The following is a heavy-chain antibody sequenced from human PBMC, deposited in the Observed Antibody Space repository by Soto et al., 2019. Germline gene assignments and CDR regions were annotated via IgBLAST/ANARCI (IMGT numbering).Heavy chain of an antibody. V-gene: IGHV1-2*04. J-gene: IGHJ6*02. CDR3: ASGIDEYDYGDYYYYYGMDV. CDR1: GYTFTDYY. Sequence: ASVKVSCKASGYTFTDYYMHWVRQAPGQGLEWMGWINPNSGGTNYAQKFQGWGTMTRDTSISTAYMELSRLRSDDTAVYYCASGIDEYDYGDYYYYYGMDVWGHGTTVTVSS. D-gene: IGHD4-17*01. CDR2: INPNSGGT.